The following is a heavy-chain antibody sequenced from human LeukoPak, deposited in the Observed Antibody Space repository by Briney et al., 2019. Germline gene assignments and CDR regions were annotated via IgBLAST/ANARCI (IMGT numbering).Heavy chain of an antibody. CDR1: GFTLSSYW. V-gene: IGHV3-7*01. CDR3: ARVTVLRFLDY. J-gene: IGHJ4*02. Sequence: GGSLRLSCAASGFTLSSYWMSWVRQAPGKGLEWVANIKTDGSLRNYVDSVKGRFTISRDNTKNSLYLQMNSLRAEDTAVYYCARVTVLRFLDYWGQGTLVTVSS. CDR2: IKTDGSLR. D-gene: IGHD3-3*01.